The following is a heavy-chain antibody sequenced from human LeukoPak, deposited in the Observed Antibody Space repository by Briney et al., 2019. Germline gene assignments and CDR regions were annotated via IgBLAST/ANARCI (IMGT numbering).Heavy chain of an antibody. Sequence: SGGSLRLSCAASGFTFNNYNMNWVRQAPGKGLEWVSSISGSSSYMYYADSIKGRFTISRDNAKNSLYLQMNNLRAEDTAVYYCAAYCVGGSCYRYSYDPWGQGTLVTVSS. CDR2: ISGSSSYM. CDR1: GFTFNNYN. J-gene: IGHJ5*02. D-gene: IGHD2-15*01. CDR3: AAYCVGGSCYRYSYDP. V-gene: IGHV3-21*01.